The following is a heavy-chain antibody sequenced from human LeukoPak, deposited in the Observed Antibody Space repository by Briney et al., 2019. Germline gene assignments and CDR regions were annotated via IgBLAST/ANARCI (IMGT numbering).Heavy chain of an antibody. V-gene: IGHV3-48*04. Sequence: GRSLRLSCAASGFTFSSYGMNWVRQAPGKGLEWVSYISSSGSTIYYADSVKGRFTISRDNAKSSLYLQMNSLRAEDTAVYYCARDGGAYDSSGYYVYFDYWGQGTLVTVSS. CDR1: GFTFSSYG. CDR2: ISSSGSTI. J-gene: IGHJ4*02. D-gene: IGHD3-22*01. CDR3: ARDGGAYDSSGYYVYFDY.